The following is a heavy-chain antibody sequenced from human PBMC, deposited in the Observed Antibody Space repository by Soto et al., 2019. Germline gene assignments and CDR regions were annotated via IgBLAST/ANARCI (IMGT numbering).Heavy chain of an antibody. CDR1: GFTVSNSY. J-gene: IGHJ4*02. D-gene: IGHD2-21*01. Sequence: GGSLRLSCAASGFTVSNSYMSWLRQAPGKGLEWVSVIYSGGSTYYADSAKGRFTISRDSSKNTLYLQMNSLRAEDTAVYYCARGFQSSFGYWGQGTLVTVSS. V-gene: IGHV3-53*01. CDR2: IYSGGST. CDR3: ARGFQSSFGY.